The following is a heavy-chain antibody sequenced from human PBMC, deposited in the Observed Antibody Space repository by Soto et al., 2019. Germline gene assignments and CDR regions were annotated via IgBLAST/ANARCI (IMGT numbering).Heavy chain of an antibody. J-gene: IGHJ6*02. CDR1: GFTFSSYA. CDR2: ISYDGSNK. Sequence: GGSLRLSCAASGFTFSSYAMHWVRQAPGKGLEWVAVISYDGSNKYYADSVKGRFTISRDNSKNTLYLQMNSLRAEDTAVYYCARDRVYYDFWSGPDILDYYYYGMDVWGQGTTVTVS. CDR3: ARDRVYYDFWSGPDILDYYYYGMDV. D-gene: IGHD3-3*01. V-gene: IGHV3-30-3*01.